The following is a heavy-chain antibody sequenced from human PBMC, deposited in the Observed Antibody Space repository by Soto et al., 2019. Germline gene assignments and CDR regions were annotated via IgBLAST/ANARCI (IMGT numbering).Heavy chain of an antibody. CDR3: ARERNVNDFWSGRIYYYYYMDV. CDR2: INSDGSST. D-gene: IGHD3-3*01. Sequence: EVQLVESGGGLVQPGGSLRLSCAASGFTFSSYWMHWVRQAPGKGLVWVSRINSDGSSTSYADSVKGRVTISRDNAKNTLYLQMNSLRAEDTAVYYCARERNVNDFWSGRIYYYYYMDVWGKGTTVTVSS. CDR1: GFTFSSYW. V-gene: IGHV3-74*01. J-gene: IGHJ6*03.